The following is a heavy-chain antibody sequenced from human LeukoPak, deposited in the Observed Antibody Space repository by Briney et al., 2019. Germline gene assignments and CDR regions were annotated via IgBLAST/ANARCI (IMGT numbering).Heavy chain of an antibody. CDR2: IFYSGST. V-gene: IGHV4-39*07. CDR3: AKSNAYGLVDI. D-gene: IGHD3-16*01. Sequence: SETLSLTCTVSGGSISSSRYYWGWIRQSPGKGLEWNASIFYSGSTYYSPSLKSRVTISLDTSTNQFSLKLNSVTAADTAVYYCAKSNAYGLVDIWGQGTMVTVSS. CDR1: GGSISSSRYY. J-gene: IGHJ3*02.